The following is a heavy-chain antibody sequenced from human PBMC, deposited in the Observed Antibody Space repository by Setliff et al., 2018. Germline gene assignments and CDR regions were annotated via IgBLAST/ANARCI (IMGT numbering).Heavy chain of an antibody. CDR2: IQSGAT. CDR1: GDSISSYY. CDR3: ARGYYNFLSGYYTPYYFDY. V-gene: IGHV4-59*01. Sequence: SETLSLTCTVSGDSISSYYWSWIRQTPGKGLEWIGYIQSGATKYNPSLGSRISMSVDTSKNQFSLKLSSVTAADTAVYFCARGYYNFLSGYYTPYYFDYWGQGTLVTVSS. J-gene: IGHJ4*02. D-gene: IGHD3-3*01.